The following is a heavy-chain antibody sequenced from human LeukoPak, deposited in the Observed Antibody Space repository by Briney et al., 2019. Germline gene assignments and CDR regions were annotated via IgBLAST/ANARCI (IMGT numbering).Heavy chain of an antibody. V-gene: IGHV3-30-3*01. J-gene: IGHJ4*02. CDR2: ISYDGSNK. CDR1: GFTFSSYA. CDR3: AKDIMITFGGVIVGFDY. D-gene: IGHD3-16*02. Sequence: GGSLRLSCAASGFTFSSYAMHWVRQAPGKGLEWVAVISYDGSNKYYADSVKGRFTISRDNSKNTLYLQMNSLRAEDTAVYYCAKDIMITFGGVIVGFDYWGQGTLVTVSS.